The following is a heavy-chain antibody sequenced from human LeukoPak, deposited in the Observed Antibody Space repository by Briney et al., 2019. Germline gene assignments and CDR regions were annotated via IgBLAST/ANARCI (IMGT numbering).Heavy chain of an antibody. CDR1: GFTFSSYA. V-gene: IGHV3-23*01. J-gene: IGHJ6*02. CDR2: ISGSGGST. D-gene: IGHD2-15*01. CDR3: AKGSLVVAASGRNYYYGMDV. Sequence: PGGSLRLSCAASGFTFSSYAMSWVRQAPGKGLEWVSAISGSGGSTYYADSVKGRFTISRDNSKNTLYLQMNSLRAEDTAVYYCAKGSLVVAASGRNYYYGMDVWGQGTTVTVSS.